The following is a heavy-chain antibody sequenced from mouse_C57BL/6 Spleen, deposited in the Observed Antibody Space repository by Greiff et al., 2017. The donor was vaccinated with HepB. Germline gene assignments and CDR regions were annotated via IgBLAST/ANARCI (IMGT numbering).Heavy chain of an antibody. CDR1: GYAFSSSW. CDR3: ARALYYDYDYFDY. Sequence: QVQLQQSGPELVKPGASVKISCKASGYAFSSSWMNWVKQRPGKGLEWIGRIYPGDGDTNYNGKFKGKATLTADKPSSTAYMQLSSLTSEDSAVYFCARALYYDYDYFDYWGQGTTLTVSS. J-gene: IGHJ2*01. CDR2: IYPGDGDT. V-gene: IGHV1-82*01. D-gene: IGHD2-4*01.